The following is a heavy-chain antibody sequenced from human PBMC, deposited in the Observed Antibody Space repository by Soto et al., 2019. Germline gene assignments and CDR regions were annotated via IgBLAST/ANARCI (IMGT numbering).Heavy chain of an antibody. CDR2: IYYSGST. J-gene: IGHJ6*02. Sequence: SETLSLTCTVSGDSVSSSCYYWGWIRQPPGKGLEWIGSIYYSGSTYYNPSLKSRVTISVDTSKNQFSLKLSSVTAADTAVYYCARPLLGYSSGWYPGAYYYGMAVRGQGTTVTVSS. CDR1: GDSVSSSCYY. D-gene: IGHD6-19*01. V-gene: IGHV4-39*01. CDR3: ARPLLGYSSGWYPGAYYYGMAV.